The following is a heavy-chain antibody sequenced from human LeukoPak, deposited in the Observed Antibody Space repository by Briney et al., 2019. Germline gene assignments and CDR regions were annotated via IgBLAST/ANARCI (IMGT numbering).Heavy chain of an antibody. CDR3: ARGRVYSNYVGWFDP. Sequence: SETLSLTCTVSGGSISSYYWSWIRQPAGKGLEWIGRIYTSGSTNYNPSLKSRVTISVDTSKNQFSLKLSSVTAADTAVYYCARGRVYSNYVGWFDPWGQGTLVTVSS. CDR1: GGSISSYY. V-gene: IGHV4-4*07. J-gene: IGHJ5*02. D-gene: IGHD4-11*01. CDR2: IYTSGST.